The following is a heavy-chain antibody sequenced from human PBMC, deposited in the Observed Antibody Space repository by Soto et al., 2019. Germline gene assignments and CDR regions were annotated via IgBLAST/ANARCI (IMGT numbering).Heavy chain of an antibody. Sequence: QVQLVQSGAEVKKPGSSVKVSCKASGGTFSPYTVNWVRQAPGQGLEWMGRIIPFLGVTIYAQKFQARVTLTADTSTTTAYMELSGLRFEDTAVYYCARDWESTVSTWSFGAFWGRGALVTVSS. CDR1: GGTFSPYT. V-gene: IGHV1-69*08. CDR2: IIPFLGVT. D-gene: IGHD3-10*01. J-gene: IGHJ4*02. CDR3: ARDWESTVSTWSFGAF.